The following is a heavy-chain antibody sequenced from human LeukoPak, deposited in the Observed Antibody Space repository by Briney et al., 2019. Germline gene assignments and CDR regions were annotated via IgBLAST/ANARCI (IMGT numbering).Heavy chain of an antibody. D-gene: IGHD3-22*01. CDR2: IRYDGSNK. Sequence: GGSLRLSCAASGFTFSSYGMHWVRQAPGKGLEWVSFIRYDGSNKYYADSVKGRFTTSRDNSKNTLYLQMNSLKPEDTAVYYCATTSGYDEGGRAEGYYDSSGYFHYWGQGTLVTVSS. V-gene: IGHV3-30*02. CDR1: GFTFSSYG. CDR3: ATTSGYDEGGRAEGYYDSSGYFHY. J-gene: IGHJ4*02.